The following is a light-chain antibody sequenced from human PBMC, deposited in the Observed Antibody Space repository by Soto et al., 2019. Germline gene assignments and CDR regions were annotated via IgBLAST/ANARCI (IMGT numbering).Light chain of an antibody. Sequence: EIASTQSPATLSLSPGERATLSCRASQSVSSYLAWYQQIPGQTPRLLIYGASNRATGIPARFSGRGSETDFTLTISNLEPEDFAVYYCQQHISWPLTFGGGTKVDIK. CDR1: QSVSSY. CDR2: GAS. J-gene: IGKJ4*01. CDR3: QQHISWPLT. V-gene: IGKV3-11*01.